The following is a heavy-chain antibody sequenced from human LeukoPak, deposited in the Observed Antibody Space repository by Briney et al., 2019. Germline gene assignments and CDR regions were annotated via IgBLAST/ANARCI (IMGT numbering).Heavy chain of an antibody. J-gene: IGHJ4*02. CDR3: ARLEPAASFDY. Sequence: PSETLSLTCTVSGGSISSYYWSWVRQPAGKGLEWIGRIYTSGSTNYNPSLKSRLTMSVDTSKTQFSLKLSSVTAADTAVYYCARLEPAASFDYWGQGTLVTVSS. CDR2: IYTSGST. V-gene: IGHV4-4*07. D-gene: IGHD2-2*01. CDR1: GGSISSYY.